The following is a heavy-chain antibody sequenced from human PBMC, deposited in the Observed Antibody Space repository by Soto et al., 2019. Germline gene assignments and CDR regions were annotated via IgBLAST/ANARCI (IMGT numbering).Heavy chain of an antibody. CDR2: INHSGFT. J-gene: IGHJ4*02. CDR1: GFTFRSHG. Sequence: LSCAASGFTFRSHGMRWVRQAPGKGLEWIGEINHSGFTNYNPSLTGRVTISLDTSRSQFSLKLDSLTAADTAFYFCARGHGRFAHWGQGTLVTVSS. CDR3: ARGHGRFAH. V-gene: IGHV4-34*01.